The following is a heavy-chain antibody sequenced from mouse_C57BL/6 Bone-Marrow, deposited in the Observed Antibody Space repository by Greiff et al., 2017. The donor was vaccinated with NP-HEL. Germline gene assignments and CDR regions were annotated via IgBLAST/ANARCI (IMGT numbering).Heavy chain of an antibody. CDR3: ARSGSGYYFDY. J-gene: IGHJ2*01. V-gene: IGHV1-59*01. CDR1: GYTFTSYW. Sequence: VKLQQPGAELVRPGTSVKLSCKASGYTFTSYWMHWVKQRPGQGLEWIGVIDPSDSYTNYNQKFKGKATLTVDTSSSTAYMQLSSLTSEDSAVYYCARSGSGYYFDYWGQGTTLTVSS. D-gene: IGHD3-2*02. CDR2: IDPSDSYT.